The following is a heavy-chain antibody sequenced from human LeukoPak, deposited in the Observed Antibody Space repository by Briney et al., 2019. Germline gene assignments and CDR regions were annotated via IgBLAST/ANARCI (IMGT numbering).Heavy chain of an antibody. CDR2: IYHSGST. Sequence: SETLSLTCAVSGGSISSGGYSWSWIRQPPGRGLEWIGYIYHSGSTYYNPSLKSRVTISVDRSKNQFSLKLSSVTAADTAVYYCARYIAAAGGYFDYWGQGTLVTVSS. J-gene: IGHJ4*02. CDR3: ARYIAAAGGYFDY. D-gene: IGHD6-13*01. V-gene: IGHV4-30-2*01. CDR1: GGSISSGGYS.